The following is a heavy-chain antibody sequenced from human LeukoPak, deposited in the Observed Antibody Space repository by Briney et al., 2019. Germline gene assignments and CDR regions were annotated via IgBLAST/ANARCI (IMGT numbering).Heavy chain of an antibody. Sequence: PGGSLRLSCAASGFTVSSNYMSWVRQAPGKGLEWVSVIYSGGSTYYADSVKGRFTISRDNSKNTLYLQMNSLRAEDTAVYYCARDLERIGSSSSDYWGQGTLVTVSS. CDR3: ARDLERIGSSSSDY. CDR2: IYSGGST. J-gene: IGHJ4*02. CDR1: GFTVSSNY. D-gene: IGHD6-6*01. V-gene: IGHV3-66*01.